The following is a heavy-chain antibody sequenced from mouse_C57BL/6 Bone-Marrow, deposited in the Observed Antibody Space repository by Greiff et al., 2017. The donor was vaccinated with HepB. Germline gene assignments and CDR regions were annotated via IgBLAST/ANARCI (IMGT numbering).Heavy chain of an antibody. CDR3: ARDTLIYYYGSSSFAY. CDR1: GFTFSSYA. Sequence: DVKLQESGGGLVKPGGSLKLSCAASGFTFSSYAMSWVRQTPEKRLEWVATISDGGSYTYYPDNVKGRFTISRDNAKNNLYLQMSHLKSEDTAMYYCARDTLIYYYGSSSFAYWGQGTLVTVSA. J-gene: IGHJ3*01. V-gene: IGHV5-4*01. CDR2: ISDGGSYT. D-gene: IGHD1-1*01.